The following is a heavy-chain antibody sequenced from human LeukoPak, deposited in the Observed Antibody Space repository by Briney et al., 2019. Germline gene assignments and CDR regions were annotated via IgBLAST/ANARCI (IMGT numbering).Heavy chain of an antibody. CDR1: GFTFSNAW. D-gene: IGHD6-19*01. Sequence: GGSLRLSCAASGFTFSNAWMSLVRQAPGKGLEWVGRIKSKADGGTTDYAPVKGRFTISRDDSKNTLFLQMNSLKTEDTAVYYCTTLSGWYSAFDIWGQGTMVTVSA. CDR3: TTLSGWYSAFDI. V-gene: IGHV3-15*01. CDR2: IKSKADGGTT. J-gene: IGHJ3*02.